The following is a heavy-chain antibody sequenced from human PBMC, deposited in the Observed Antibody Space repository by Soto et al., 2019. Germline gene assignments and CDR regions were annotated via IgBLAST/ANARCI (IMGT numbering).Heavy chain of an antibody. Sequence: ASVKVSCKASGGTFSSYAISWVRQAPGQGLEWMGGIIPIFGTANYAQKFQGRVTITADESTSTAYMELSSLRSEDTAVYYCARDSRGYYDFWSGSRASYGMDVWGQGTTVTVSS. D-gene: IGHD3-3*01. V-gene: IGHV1-69*13. CDR2: IIPIFGTA. J-gene: IGHJ6*02. CDR1: GGTFSSYA. CDR3: ARDSRGYYDFWSGSRASYGMDV.